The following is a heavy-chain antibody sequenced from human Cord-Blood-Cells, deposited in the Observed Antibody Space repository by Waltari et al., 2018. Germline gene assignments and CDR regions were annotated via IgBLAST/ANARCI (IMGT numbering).Heavy chain of an antibody. V-gene: IGHV1-69*01. J-gene: IGHJ4*02. Sequence: VQLVQSGAEGKKTGSSVKVPCQASAGTFSSYAIRWVRQAPGQGVEWWGGSSTSCSTANDAQDGQRRVTITADESTSTAYMERGSLRAGDTAVYYCAREKYSSSPSPSHFDYWGQGTLVTVSS. CDR3: AREKYSSSPSPSHFDY. D-gene: IGHD6-6*01. CDR2: SSTSCSTA. CDR1: AGTFSSYA.